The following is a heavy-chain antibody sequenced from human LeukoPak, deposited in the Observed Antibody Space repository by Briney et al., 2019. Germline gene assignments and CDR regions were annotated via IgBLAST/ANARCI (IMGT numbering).Heavy chain of an antibody. CDR3: ARSGRSYDFWRRRNWFDP. Sequence: PSETLSLTCAVYGGSFSGYYWSWIRQPPGKGLEWIGEINHSGSTNYNPSLKSRVTISVDTSKNQFSLKLSSVTAADTAVYYCARSGRSYDFWRRRNWFDPWGQGTLVTVSS. CDR1: GGSFSGYY. V-gene: IGHV4-34*01. D-gene: IGHD3-3*01. CDR2: INHSGST. J-gene: IGHJ5*02.